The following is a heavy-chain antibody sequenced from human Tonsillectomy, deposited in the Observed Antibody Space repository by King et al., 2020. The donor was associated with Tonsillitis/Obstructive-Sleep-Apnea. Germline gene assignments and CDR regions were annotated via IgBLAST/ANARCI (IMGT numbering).Heavy chain of an antibody. Sequence: VQLPQSGPGLVKPSQTLSLTCAISGDSVPSNSAAWNWIRQSPSRGLEWLGRTYYRSKWYNDYAVSVKSRVTINPDTSKNHFSLHLNSVTPEDTAVYYCARSNGNPFGYYYGVDVWGQGTTVTVSS. J-gene: IGHJ6*02. CDR1: GDSVPSNSAA. V-gene: IGHV6-1*01. D-gene: IGHD1-14*01. CDR3: ARSNGNPFGYYYGVDV. CDR2: TYYRSKWYN.